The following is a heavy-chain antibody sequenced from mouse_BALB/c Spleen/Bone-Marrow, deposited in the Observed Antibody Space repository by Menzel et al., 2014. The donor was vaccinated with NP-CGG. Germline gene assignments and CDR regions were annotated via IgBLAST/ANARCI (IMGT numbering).Heavy chain of an antibody. V-gene: IGHV1-69*02. D-gene: IGHD1-1*01. CDR1: GYTFTSYW. J-gene: IGHJ2*01. Sequence: QVQLKQSRAELVRPGASVKLSCKASGYTFTSYWINWVKQRPGQGLEWIGNIYPSDSYTNYNQKFKAKATLTVDKSSTTAYMQLSSPTSEDSAVYYCTRGGSSPYYFDYWGQGTALTVSS. CDR2: IYPSDSYT. CDR3: TRGGSSPYYFDY.